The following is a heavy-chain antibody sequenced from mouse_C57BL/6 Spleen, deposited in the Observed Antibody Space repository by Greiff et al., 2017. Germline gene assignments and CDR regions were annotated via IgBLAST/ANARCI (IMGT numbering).Heavy chain of an antibody. Sequence: VMLVESGPGLVQPSQSLSITCTVSGFSLTSYGVHWVRQSPGKGLEWLGVIWSGGSTDYNAAFISRLSISKDNSKSQVFFKMNSLQADDTAIYYCARTPTVVAHWYFDVWGTGTTVTVSS. J-gene: IGHJ1*03. V-gene: IGHV2-2*01. CDR1: GFSLTSYG. CDR3: ARTPTVVAHWYFDV. CDR2: IWSGGST. D-gene: IGHD1-1*01.